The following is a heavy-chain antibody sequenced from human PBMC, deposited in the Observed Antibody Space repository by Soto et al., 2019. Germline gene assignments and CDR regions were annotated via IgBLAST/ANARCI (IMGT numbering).Heavy chain of an antibody. Sequence: SETLSLTCNVSGVSVSNYYWTWIRQPPGKGLEWIAYISNTGNSNYNPSLKSRVTISLDTSKNQFSLKLSSLTVADTAVYFCARAGIWFGSRLDYWRQGTLVTVSS. D-gene: IGHD3-10*01. CDR1: GVSVSNYY. CDR2: ISNTGNS. CDR3: ARAGIWFGSRLDY. V-gene: IGHV4-59*02. J-gene: IGHJ4*02.